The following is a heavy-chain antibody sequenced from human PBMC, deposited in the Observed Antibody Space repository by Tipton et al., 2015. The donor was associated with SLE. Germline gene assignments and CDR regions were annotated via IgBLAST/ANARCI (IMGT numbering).Heavy chain of an antibody. D-gene: IGHD3-3*01. Sequence: SLRLSCAASGFTFSSYSMNWVRQAPGKGLEWVSSISSSSSTIYYADSVKGRFTISRDNAKNSLYLQMNSLRAEDTAVYYCARVRRFLEWDRYFDLWGRGTLVTVSS. CDR1: GFTFSSYS. V-gene: IGHV3-48*01. J-gene: IGHJ2*01. CDR2: ISSSSSTI. CDR3: ARVRRFLEWDRYFDL.